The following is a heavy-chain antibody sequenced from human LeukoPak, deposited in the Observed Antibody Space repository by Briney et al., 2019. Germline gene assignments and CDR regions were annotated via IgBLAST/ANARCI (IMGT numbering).Heavy chain of an antibody. CDR2: INHSGST. CDR3: ARDPGMVRGVIPN. V-gene: IGHV4-34*01. CDR1: GGSFSGYY. D-gene: IGHD3-10*01. Sequence: SETLSLTCAVHGGSFSGYYWSWIRQPPGKGLEWIGEINHSGSTYYNPSLKSRVTISVDTSKNQFSLKLSSVTAADTAVYYCARDPGMVRGVIPNWGQGTLVTVSS. J-gene: IGHJ4*02.